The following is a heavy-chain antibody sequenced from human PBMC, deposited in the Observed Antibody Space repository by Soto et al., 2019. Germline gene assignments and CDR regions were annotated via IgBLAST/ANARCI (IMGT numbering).Heavy chain of an antibody. CDR2: VYYSGST. CDR1: GGSISSYY. D-gene: IGHD3-22*01. Sequence: SETLSLTXTVSGGSISSYYWSWIRQPPGKGLEWIGFVYYSGSTNYNPSLKSRVTISVDTSKNQFSLKLSSVTAADTAVYYCARSSAVITTLDYFDYWGQGTLVTVSS. V-gene: IGHV4-59*08. CDR3: ARSSAVITTLDYFDY. J-gene: IGHJ4*02.